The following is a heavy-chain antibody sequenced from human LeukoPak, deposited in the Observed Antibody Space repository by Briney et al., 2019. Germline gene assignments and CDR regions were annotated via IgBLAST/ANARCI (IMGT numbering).Heavy chain of an antibody. CDR3: AKVTMVRGVIRAFDY. V-gene: IGHV3-23*01. CDR1: VFTFSSDA. CDR2: ISGSGGST. Sequence: PGGSLRLSCAASVFTFSSDAMSWVRQAPGKGLEWVSAISGSGGSTYYADSVKGRFTISRDNSKNTLYLQMNSLRAEDTAVYYCAKVTMVRGVIRAFDYWGQGTLVTVSS. D-gene: IGHD3-10*01. J-gene: IGHJ4*02.